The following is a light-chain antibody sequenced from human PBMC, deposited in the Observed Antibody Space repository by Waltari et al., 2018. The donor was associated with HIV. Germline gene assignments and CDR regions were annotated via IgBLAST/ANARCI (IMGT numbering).Light chain of an antibody. Sequence: DIQMTHSPSSLSASVGDRDTLTCRASEDIRTFLAWYQQKSGKVPKLLIYSASTLQSGVTSRFSGGGSGTDFSLTINNLQPEDAGTYYCQKYNSAPRTFGRGTIVEI. CDR3: QKYNSAPRT. J-gene: IGKJ2*01. CDR2: SAS. V-gene: IGKV1-27*01. CDR1: EDIRTF.